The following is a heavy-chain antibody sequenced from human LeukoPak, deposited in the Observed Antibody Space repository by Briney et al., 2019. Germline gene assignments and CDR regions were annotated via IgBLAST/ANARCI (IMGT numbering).Heavy chain of an antibody. Sequence: ASVKVSCKASGYTFTGYYIHWLRQAPGQGLEWMGRINPNSVATNYAQKFQGRVTMTRDTSISTAYMELSRLTSDDTAVYYCARDKGHAFDIWGQGTMVTVSS. J-gene: IGHJ3*02. CDR3: ARDKGHAFDI. CDR1: GYTFTGYY. V-gene: IGHV1-2*06. CDR2: INPNSVAT.